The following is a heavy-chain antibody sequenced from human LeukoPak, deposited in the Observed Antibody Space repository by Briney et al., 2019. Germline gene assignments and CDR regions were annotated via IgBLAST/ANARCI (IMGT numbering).Heavy chain of an antibody. CDR1: GGSISSFY. CDR2: IYTSGST. J-gene: IGHJ5*02. V-gene: IGHV4-4*07. D-gene: IGHD4-17*01. Sequence: SETLSLTCTVSGGSISSFYWSWIRQPAGKGLEWIGRIYTSGSTNYNPSLRSRVTMSVDTSKNQFSLKLRSVTAADTAVYYCARDKGDYGDYYWFDPWGQGTLVTVSS. CDR3: ARDKGDYGDYYWFDP.